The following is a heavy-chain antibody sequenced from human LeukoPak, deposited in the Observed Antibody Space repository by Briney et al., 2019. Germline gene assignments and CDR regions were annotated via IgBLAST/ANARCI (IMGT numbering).Heavy chain of an antibody. CDR1: GFTFRTFW. J-gene: IGHJ4*02. V-gene: IGHV3-7*03. Sequence: GGSLRLSCAVSGFTFRTFWMAWVRQAPGKGLEWLATIKQDGYEKHYVDSVRGRFTISRDNAKNLLYLQMNSLRVEDTAVYHCVDGESLLYWGQGTLVSVSS. CDR3: VDGESLLY. CDR2: IKQDGYEK. D-gene: IGHD3-10*01.